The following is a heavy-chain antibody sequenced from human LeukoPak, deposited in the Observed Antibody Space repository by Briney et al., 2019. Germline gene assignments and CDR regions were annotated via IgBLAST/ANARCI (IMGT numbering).Heavy chain of an antibody. J-gene: IGHJ4*02. CDR3: ARGIAVAGPYYFDY. V-gene: IGHV3-48*03. CDR1: GXTFSNYE. CDR2: ISSIDSTI. Sequence: GGSLRLSFAASGXTFSNYEMNWVRQAPGKGLEWVSYISSIDSTIYYADSVKGRFTISRDNAKNSLYLQMNSLRADDTAVYYCARGIAVAGPYYFDYWGRGTLVTVSS. D-gene: IGHD6-19*01.